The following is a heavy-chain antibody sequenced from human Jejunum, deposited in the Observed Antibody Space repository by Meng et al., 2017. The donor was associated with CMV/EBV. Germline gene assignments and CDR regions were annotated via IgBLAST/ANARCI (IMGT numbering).Heavy chain of an antibody. D-gene: IGHD2-2*02. CDR2: ISYDGIIE. V-gene: IGHV3-30-3*01. J-gene: IGHJ4*02. CDR3: ARGRVSYTTWSPQAF. CDR1: FPCTTYS. Sequence: FPCTTYSMHWVRQAPGKGLEWVAVISYDGIIEYYTDSVKGRFTISRDNSKNTLYLQMNSLRGDDTAFYYCARGRVSYTTWSPQAFWGQGTLVTVSS.